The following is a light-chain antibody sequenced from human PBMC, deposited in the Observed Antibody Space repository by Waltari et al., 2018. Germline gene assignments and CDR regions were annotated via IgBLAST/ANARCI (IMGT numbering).Light chain of an antibody. CDR3: MKRTHWPPWT. Sequence: DVVMTQSPLSLPVTLGQPASISCRSSQSLLHSDGNTYLSWFQQRPGQSPRRLIYKVSNRESGVQDRFSGSESGTDFILKISRVKAEDVGIYICMKRTHWPPWTFGQETKVEIQ. V-gene: IGKV2-30*02. CDR2: KVS. CDR1: QSLLHSDGNTY. J-gene: IGKJ1*01.